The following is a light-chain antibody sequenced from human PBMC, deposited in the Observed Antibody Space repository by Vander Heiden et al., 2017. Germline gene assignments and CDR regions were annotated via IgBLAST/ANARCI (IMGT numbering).Light chain of an antibody. CDR3: QQLNSYPLT. Sequence: IQLTQSPSSLYASVGDRVTITCRASQGISNYLAWYQQKPGKAPKLLIYGASTLQSEVPSRFSGSGSGTEFTLIISSLQPDDFASYFCQQLNSYPLTFGGGTKVEIK. CDR2: GAS. J-gene: IGKJ4*01. CDR1: QGISNY. V-gene: IGKV1-9*01.